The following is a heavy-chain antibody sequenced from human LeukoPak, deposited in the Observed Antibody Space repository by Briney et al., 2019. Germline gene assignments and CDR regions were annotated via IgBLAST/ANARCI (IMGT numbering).Heavy chain of an antibody. CDR2: INTYNGNT. J-gene: IGHJ4*02. Sequence: GASVKVSCKASGYTFASYGISWVRQAPGQGLEWMGWINTYNGNTTYAQKLQGRVTVTTDTSTSTAYMELRSLRSDDTAVYYCARENYGDYAPDFWGQGTLVTVSS. CDR3: ARENYGDYAPDF. V-gene: IGHV1-18*01. CDR1: GYTFASYG. D-gene: IGHD4-17*01.